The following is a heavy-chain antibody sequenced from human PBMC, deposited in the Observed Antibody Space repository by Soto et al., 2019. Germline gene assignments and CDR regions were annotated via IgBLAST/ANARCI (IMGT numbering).Heavy chain of an antibody. CDR3: ARDLSWGSNWYYYMDV. CDR1: GFILSDCA. J-gene: IGHJ6*03. D-gene: IGHD7-27*01. Sequence: EVQLVESGGGLVQPGGSLRLSCATSGFILSDCAMNWVRQAPGKGLEWVSYISSSSSVIDYADSVKGRFTFSRGNARNSLYLQMNSLGAEARAVYYCARDLSWGSNWYYYMDVWGKGTTVTVSS. V-gene: IGHV3-48*01. CDR2: ISSSSSVI.